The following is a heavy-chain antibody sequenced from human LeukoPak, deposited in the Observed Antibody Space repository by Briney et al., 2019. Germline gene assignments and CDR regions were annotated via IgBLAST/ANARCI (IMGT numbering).Heavy chain of an antibody. CDR3: ARDGGVVVTPFQH. V-gene: IGHV4-59*01. J-gene: IGHJ1*01. CDR1: GGSISSYY. CDR2: ICYSGST. Sequence: PSETLSLTCTVSGGSISSYYWSWIRQPPGKGLEWIGYICYSGSTNYNPSLKSRVTISVDTSKNQFSLKLSSVTAADTAVYYCARDGGVVVTPFQHWGQGTLVTVSS. D-gene: IGHD2-21*02.